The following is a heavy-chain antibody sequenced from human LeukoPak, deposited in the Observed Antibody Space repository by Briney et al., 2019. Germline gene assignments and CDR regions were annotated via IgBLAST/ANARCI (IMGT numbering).Heavy chain of an antibody. CDR2: MNPNSGNT. Sequence: GASVKVSCKASGYTFTNYDIDWVRQAAGQGLEWMGWMNPNSGNTGYAQKFQGRVTMTRDTSISTAYMELSRLRSDDTAVYYCASYGGHAFDIWGQGTMVTVSS. CDR1: GYTFTNYD. V-gene: IGHV1-8*01. CDR3: ASYGGHAFDI. D-gene: IGHD4-23*01. J-gene: IGHJ3*02.